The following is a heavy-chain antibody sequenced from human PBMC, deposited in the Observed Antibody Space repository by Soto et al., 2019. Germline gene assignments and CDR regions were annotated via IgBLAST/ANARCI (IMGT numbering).Heavy chain of an antibody. CDR1: RFSLSTTRVG. CDR2: IYCYDYK. Sequence: QISLKESGPTLVKPTQTLTLTCTFSRFSLSTTRVGVAWIRQPPGKALEWLALIYCYDYKRYSPSLQRRLSITKDTSKHLVVLTVTNVDAVDTATYYCALLNLASPEMTRADDYWCQGTLVTVSS. V-gene: IGHV2-5*01. CDR3: ALLNLASPEMTRADDY. J-gene: IGHJ4*02.